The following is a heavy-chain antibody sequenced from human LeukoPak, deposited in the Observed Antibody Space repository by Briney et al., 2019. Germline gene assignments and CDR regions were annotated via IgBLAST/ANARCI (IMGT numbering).Heavy chain of an antibody. CDR2: ISGSGGST. Sequence: GGSLRLSCGASGFTFSSYAMSWVRQAPGKGLEWVSAISGSGGSTYYADSVKGRFTISRDNSKNTLYLQMNSLRAEDTAVYYCAKTIYGDWYYFDYWGQGTLVTVSS. V-gene: IGHV3-23*01. CDR1: GFTFSSYA. J-gene: IGHJ4*02. CDR3: AKTIYGDWYYFDY. D-gene: IGHD4-17*01.